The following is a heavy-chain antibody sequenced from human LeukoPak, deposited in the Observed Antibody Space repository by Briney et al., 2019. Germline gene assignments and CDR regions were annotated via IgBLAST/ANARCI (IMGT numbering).Heavy chain of an antibody. CDR1: GFTFSSYA. D-gene: IGHD2-2*01. CDR2: ISGSGGST. CDR3: AKDTDIVVVPAAYAY. Sequence: GGSLRLSCAASGFTFSSYAMSWARQAPGKGLEWVSAISGSGGSTYYADSVKGRFTISRDNSKNTLYLQMNSLRAEDTAVYYCAKDTDIVVVPAAYAYWGQGTLVTVSS. J-gene: IGHJ4*02. V-gene: IGHV3-23*01.